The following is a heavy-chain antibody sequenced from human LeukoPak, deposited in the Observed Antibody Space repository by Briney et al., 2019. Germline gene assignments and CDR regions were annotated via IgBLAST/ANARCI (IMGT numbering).Heavy chain of an antibody. Sequence: GASVTVSCTASGYTFTTSDINWVRQATGQGLEWMGWMNPNSGKTGSAQKFQGRLTMTKNTSTSTAYMEVTGLKFEDTAIYYCARGRPGPAGAGTYDFWGQGTLITVSS. CDR2: MNPNSGKT. CDR1: GYTFTTSD. D-gene: IGHD6-13*01. CDR3: ARGRPGPAGAGTYDF. V-gene: IGHV1-8*01. J-gene: IGHJ4*02.